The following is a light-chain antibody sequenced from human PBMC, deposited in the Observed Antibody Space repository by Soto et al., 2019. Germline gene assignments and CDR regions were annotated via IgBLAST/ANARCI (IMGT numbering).Light chain of an antibody. J-gene: IGKJ1*01. V-gene: IGKV2-28*01. Sequence: DIVMTQSPLSLPVTPGEPASISCRSSQSLLHSNGYNYLDWYLQKPGQSPQLLIYLGSSRASGVPDRFSGSGSGTDFTLKISRVEAEDVGVYYCIQAQQTPWTFGQGTKVEIK. CDR3: IQAQQTPWT. CDR1: QSLLHSNGYNY. CDR2: LGS.